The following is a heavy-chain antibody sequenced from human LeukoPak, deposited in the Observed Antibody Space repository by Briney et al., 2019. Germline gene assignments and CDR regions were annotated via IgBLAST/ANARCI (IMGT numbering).Heavy chain of an antibody. CDR2: IVTAGDT. V-gene: IGHV3-13*01. J-gene: IGHJ5*02. CDR3: VRGGLLGDPEDWFDP. D-gene: IGHD4-17*01. Sequence: GGSLRLSCAASGFTFSSYDMHWVRQATGKCLEWGSAIVTAGDTYYPGSVKGRFTISRENAKNSLYLQMNGLRVGDTAVYYCVRGGLLGDPEDWFDPWGQGTLVTVSS. CDR1: GFTFSSYD.